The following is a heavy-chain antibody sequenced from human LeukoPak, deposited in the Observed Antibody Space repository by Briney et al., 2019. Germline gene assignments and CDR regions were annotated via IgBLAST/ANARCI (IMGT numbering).Heavy chain of an antibody. J-gene: IGHJ6*02. V-gene: IGHV4-39*01. CDR1: GDSITTNNYY. Sequence: PSETLSLTCSVSGDSITTNNYYWGWIRQPPGKGLEWIGSIYYSGCTYYNPSLKSRVTISVDTSKNQFSLKLSSVTAADTAVYYCARPNTAMAYYYGMDVWGQGTTVTVSS. CDR2: IYYSGCT. D-gene: IGHD5-18*01. CDR3: ARPNTAMAYYYGMDV.